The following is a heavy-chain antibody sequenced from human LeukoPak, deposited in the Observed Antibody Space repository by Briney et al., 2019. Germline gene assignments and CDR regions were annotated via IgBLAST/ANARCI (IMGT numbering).Heavy chain of an antibody. CDR2: INPDGSRT. D-gene: IGHD1-14*01. CDR1: GFTFSSDW. V-gene: IGHV3-74*01. CDR3: SRDFNGRNDF. J-gene: IGHJ4*02. Sequence: YPGGSLRLSCAASGFTFSSDWMHWVRQGPGKGLLWVSRINPDGSRTDYAESVKGRFTISRDNAKNTLSLEMNSLGDEDTAVYYCSRDFNGRNDFWGQGTLVTVSS.